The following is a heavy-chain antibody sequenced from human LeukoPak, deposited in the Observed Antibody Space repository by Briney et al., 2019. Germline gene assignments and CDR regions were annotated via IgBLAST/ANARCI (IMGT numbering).Heavy chain of an antibody. CDR2: ISYDGSNK. Sequence: GGSLRLSCAASGFTFSSYAMHWVRQAPGKGLEWVAVISYDGSNKYYADSVKGRFTISRDNSKNTLYQQMNSLRVEDTAVYYCARVTRSPFGWFYPWGQGTLVTVSS. CDR1: GFTFSSYA. D-gene: IGHD2-21*02. V-gene: IGHV3-30*04. CDR3: ARVTRSPFGWFYP. J-gene: IGHJ5*02.